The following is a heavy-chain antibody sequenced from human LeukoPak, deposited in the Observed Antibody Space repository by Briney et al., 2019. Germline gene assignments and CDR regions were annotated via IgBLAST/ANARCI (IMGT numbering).Heavy chain of an antibody. CDR3: ARGLQQLDFDY. D-gene: IGHD6-13*01. V-gene: IGHV1-3*01. CDR1: GHTFTSYA. Sequence: ASVKVSCKASGHTFTSYAMHWVRQAPGQRLEWMGWINAGNGNTKYSQKFQGRVTITRDTSASTAYMELSSLRSEDTAVYYCARGLQQLDFDYWGQGTLVTVSS. CDR2: INAGNGNT. J-gene: IGHJ4*02.